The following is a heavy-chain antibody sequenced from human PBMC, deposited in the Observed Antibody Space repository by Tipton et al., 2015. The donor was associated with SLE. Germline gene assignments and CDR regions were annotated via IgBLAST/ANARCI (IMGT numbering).Heavy chain of an antibody. CDR2: IYHSGST. Sequence: GSLRLSCAVSGYSISSGYYWGWSRQLPGKGLEWIGSIYHSGSTYYNPALKSRVTITVETSKNQFSLKLISVTAADTAVYYCAGDLGYDAFDIWGQGTMVTVS. CDR1: GYSISSGYY. CDR3: AGDLGYDAFDI. D-gene: IGHD3-16*01. J-gene: IGHJ3*02. V-gene: IGHV4-38-2*02.